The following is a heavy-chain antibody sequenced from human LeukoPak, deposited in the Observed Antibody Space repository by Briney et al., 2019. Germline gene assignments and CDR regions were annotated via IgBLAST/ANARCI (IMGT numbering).Heavy chain of an antibody. V-gene: IGHV4-39*01. J-gene: IGHJ4*02. Sequence: SETLSLTCTVSGGSISSSSYYWGWIRQPPGKGLEWIGSIYYSGRTYYNPSLKSRVTISVDTSKNQFSLKLRSVTAADTAVYYCARGAVGSSATVDYWGQGTLVTVSS. CDR2: IYYSGRT. CDR3: ARGAVGSSATVDY. CDR1: GGSISSSSYY. D-gene: IGHD3-10*01.